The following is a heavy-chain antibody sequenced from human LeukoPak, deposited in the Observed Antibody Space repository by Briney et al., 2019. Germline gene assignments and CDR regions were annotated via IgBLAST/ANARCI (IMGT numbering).Heavy chain of an antibody. D-gene: IGHD3-16*01. CDR2: ISSGSSSI. Sequence: GGSLRLSCAASGFTFSSHGMSWVRQAPGKGLEWVSSISSGSSSINYADSVKGRFTISRDNAKNSLYLQMDSLRVEDTAVYYCAGGEGASNWYLGYYWGQGSLVTVSS. V-gene: IGHV3-21*01. J-gene: IGHJ4*02. CDR1: GFTFSSHG. CDR3: AGGEGASNWYLGYY.